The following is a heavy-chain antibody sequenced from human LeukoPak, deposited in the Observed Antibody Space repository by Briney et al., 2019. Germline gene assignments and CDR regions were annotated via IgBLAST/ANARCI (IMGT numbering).Heavy chain of an antibody. CDR2: ISGRGGSI. Sequence: GGSLRLSCAASGFTFSSYAMSWVRQAPGEGLEWVSGISGRGGSIYHADSVKGRFPISRDNCKNTVYLQMNSMRAEDTAVYYCAKNSGSYLDYWGQGTLVTVSS. V-gene: IGHV3-23*01. CDR3: AKNSGSYLDY. D-gene: IGHD1-26*01. J-gene: IGHJ4*02. CDR1: GFTFSSYA.